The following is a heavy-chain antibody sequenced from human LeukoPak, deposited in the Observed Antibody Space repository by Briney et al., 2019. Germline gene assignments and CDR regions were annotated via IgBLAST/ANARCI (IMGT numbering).Heavy chain of an antibody. CDR2: ISSNGGST. V-gene: IGHV3-64D*06. D-gene: IGHD3-10*01. J-gene: IGHJ4*02. CDR3: VKGSLPLLWFRELYPFDY. CDR1: GFTFSSYA. Sequence: GGSLRLSCSASGFTFSSYAMHWVRQAPGKGLEYVSAISSNGGSTYYADSVKGRFTISRDNSKNTLYLQMSSLRAEDTAVYYCVKGSLPLLWFRELYPFDYWGQGTLVTVSS.